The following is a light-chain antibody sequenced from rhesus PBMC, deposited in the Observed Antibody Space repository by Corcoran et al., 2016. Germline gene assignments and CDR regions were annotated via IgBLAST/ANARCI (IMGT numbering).Light chain of an antibody. CDR1: ENVNNY. V-gene: IGKV1-74*01. Sequence: DIQMTQSPSSLSASVGDRVTITCRASENVNNYLNWYQQKPGKAPKILIYKAYTLQSRVPSRFSGSGSGTDYTFTISSLQPEDVATYYCQHGYGTPWTFGQGTKVEIK. CDR2: KAY. J-gene: IGKJ1*01. CDR3: QHGYGTPWT.